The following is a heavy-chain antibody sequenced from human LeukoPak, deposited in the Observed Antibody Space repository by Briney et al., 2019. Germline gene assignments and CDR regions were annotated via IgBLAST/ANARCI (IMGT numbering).Heavy chain of an antibody. CDR1: GFTFSTYG. CDR3: AKGHNGYFFTIDN. Sequence: PGGSLRLSCVASGFTFSTYGMGWVRQAPGKGPEWVAAISTDAHSTYYADSVKGRFTISRDNSKTTLYLQMNTLRAEDTAAYYCAKGHNGYFFTIDNWGQGALVTVSS. J-gene: IGHJ4*02. CDR2: ISTDAHST. D-gene: IGHD5-12*01. V-gene: IGHV3-23*01.